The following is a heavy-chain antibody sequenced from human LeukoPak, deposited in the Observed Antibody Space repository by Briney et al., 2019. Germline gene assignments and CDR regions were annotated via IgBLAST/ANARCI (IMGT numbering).Heavy chain of an antibody. V-gene: IGHV4-39*01. Sequence: SETLSLTCTVSGGSISSSSYYWGWIRQPPGKGLEWIGTIYYSGSTYYNPSLKSRLTISVGTSKSQFSLKLSSVTAADTAVYYCARRDTSKYYFDYWGQGTLVTVSS. CDR3: ARRDTSKYYFDY. D-gene: IGHD5-18*01. J-gene: IGHJ4*02. CDR2: IYYSGST. CDR1: GGSISSSSYY.